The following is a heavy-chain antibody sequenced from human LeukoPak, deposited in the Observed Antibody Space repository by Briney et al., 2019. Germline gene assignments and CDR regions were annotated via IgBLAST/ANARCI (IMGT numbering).Heavy chain of an antibody. V-gene: IGHV3-21*04. CDR1: GFTFSSHS. Sequence: GGSLRLSCAASGFTFSSHSINWVRQAPGKGLEWVSSISGDSTYIYYADSVRGRFTISRDNAKNSMYLQMTSLRAEDTAAYYCAKDQTQYCSDVSCYSGGTHLTFDYWGQGTLVTVSS. CDR3: AKDQTQYCSDVSCYSGGTHLTFDY. CDR2: ISGDSTYI. D-gene: IGHD2-15*01. J-gene: IGHJ4*02.